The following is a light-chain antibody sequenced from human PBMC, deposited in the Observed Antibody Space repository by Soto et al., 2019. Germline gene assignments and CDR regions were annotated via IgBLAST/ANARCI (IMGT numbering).Light chain of an antibody. CDR2: KAA. CDR3: QHYNSFSRT. V-gene: IGKV1-5*03. J-gene: IGKJ1*01. Sequence: DIQMTQSPSTLSASVGDIVAITCRASDNIVHWVAWYQQKPGKAPQLLIYKAATLADEVPSRFAGSGSGTDFNLTISRLQTDDFATYYCQHYNSFSRTFGQGTKVEV. CDR1: DNIVHW.